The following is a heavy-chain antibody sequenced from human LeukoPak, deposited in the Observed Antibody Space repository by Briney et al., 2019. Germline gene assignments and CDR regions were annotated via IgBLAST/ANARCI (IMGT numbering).Heavy chain of an antibody. CDR2: ISGSGGST. V-gene: IGHV3-23*01. CDR3: AKGGVYYYDSSEPDY. J-gene: IGHJ4*02. Sequence: GGSLRLSCAASGFPFSSYAMSWARQAPGKGMGWVSGISGSGGSTYYADSVKGRFTISRDNSKNTLYLQMNSLRAEDTAVYYCAKGGVYYYDSSEPDYWGQGTLVTVSS. CDR1: GFPFSSYA. D-gene: IGHD3-22*01.